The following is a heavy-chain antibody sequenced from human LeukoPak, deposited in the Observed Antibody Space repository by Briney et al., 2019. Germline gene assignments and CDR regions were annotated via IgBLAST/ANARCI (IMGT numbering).Heavy chain of an antibody. D-gene: IGHD2-2*01. CDR3: ARHERDTSWYYFDY. CDR2: IYDAGTT. V-gene: IGHV4-59*08. J-gene: IGHJ4*02. CDR1: GFTFDNYG. Sequence: GSLRLSCAASGFTFDNYGMSWVRQSPGKGLEWLGYIYDAGTTNYSPSLQSRLNITVDTSKNQFSLKLSSVTAADTAVYSCARHERDTSWYYFDYWGQGTLVTVSS.